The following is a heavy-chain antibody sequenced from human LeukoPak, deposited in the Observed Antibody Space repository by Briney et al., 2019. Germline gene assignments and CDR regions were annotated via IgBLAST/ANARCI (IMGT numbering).Heavy chain of an antibody. CDR3: ARETRYYFYMDV. J-gene: IGHJ6*03. CDR2: IYYSGST. CDR1: GDSISSSSFS. Sequence: PSETLSLTCSVSGDSISSSSFSWGWIRQPPGRRLEWIGHIYYSGSTSYNPSLKSRVTISVDTSKNQFSLKINSVTAADTAVYYCARETRYYFYMDVWGKGTTVTVSS. V-gene: IGHV4-39*07.